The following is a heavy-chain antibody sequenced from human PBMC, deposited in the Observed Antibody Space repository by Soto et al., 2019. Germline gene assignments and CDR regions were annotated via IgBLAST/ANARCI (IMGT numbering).Heavy chain of an antibody. CDR1: GYTFTSYD. CDR3: AREIAVAGHTQYYYYCYGMDV. CDR2: MNPNSGNT. D-gene: IGHD6-19*01. J-gene: IGHJ6*02. V-gene: IGHV1-8*01. Sequence: GASVKVSCKASGYTFTSYDINWVRQATGQGLEWMGWMNPNSGNTGYAQKFQGRVTMTRNTSISTAHMELSSLRSEDTAVYYCAREIAVAGHTQYYYYCYGMDVWGQGTTVTVSS.